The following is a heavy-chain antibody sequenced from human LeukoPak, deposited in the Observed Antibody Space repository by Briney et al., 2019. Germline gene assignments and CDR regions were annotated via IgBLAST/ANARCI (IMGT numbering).Heavy chain of an antibody. D-gene: IGHD4/OR15-4a*01. J-gene: IGHJ4*02. V-gene: IGHV3-53*01. CDR1: GFTVSSNS. Sequence: GGSLRLSCTVSGFTVSSNSMSWVRQAPGKGLAWVSFIYSDNTHYSDSVKGRFTISRDNSKNTLYLQMNSPRAEDTAVYYCARRAGAYSHPYDYWGQGTLVTVSS. CDR2: IYSDNT. CDR3: ARRAGAYSHPYDY.